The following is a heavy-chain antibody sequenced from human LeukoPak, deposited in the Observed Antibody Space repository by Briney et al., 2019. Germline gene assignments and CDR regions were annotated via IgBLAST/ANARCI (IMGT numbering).Heavy chain of an antibody. Sequence: PSETLSLTCTVSGGSISSYYWSWIRQPPGKGLEWIGYIYYSGSTNYNPSLKSRVTISVDTSKNQFSLKLSSVTAADTAVYYCASAGYSSGWAYYFDYWGQGTLVTVSS. CDR1: GGSISSYY. CDR3: ASAGYSSGWAYYFDY. J-gene: IGHJ4*02. V-gene: IGHV4-59*12. D-gene: IGHD6-19*01. CDR2: IYYSGST.